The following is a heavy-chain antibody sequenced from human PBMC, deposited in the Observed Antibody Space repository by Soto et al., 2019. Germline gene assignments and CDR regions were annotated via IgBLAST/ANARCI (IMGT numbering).Heavy chain of an antibody. CDR3: ARSVAVPGAHIDY. Sequence: SETLSLTCSVSGGSISGSYWSWIRQSPGKGLEWLGYVYYTGSTNYSPSLRSRVSISVDTSKNEFSLRLSSVTAADTAVYFCARSVAVPGAHIDYWGQGTQVTVSA. J-gene: IGHJ4*02. D-gene: IGHD6-19*01. CDR1: GGSISGSY. CDR2: VYYTGST. V-gene: IGHV4-59*01.